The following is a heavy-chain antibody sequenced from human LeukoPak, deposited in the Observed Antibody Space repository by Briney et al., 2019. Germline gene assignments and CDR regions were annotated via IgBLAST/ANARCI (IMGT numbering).Heavy chain of an antibody. Sequence: ASVKVSCKASGYTFTGYYIHWVRQAPGQGLEWMGWINPNSGGTNYAQKFQGRVTMTRDTSISTAYMELSRLGSDDTAVYYCARSADYSNQHNDYWGQGTLVTVSS. V-gene: IGHV1-2*02. CDR3: ARSADYSNQHNDY. D-gene: IGHD4-11*01. J-gene: IGHJ4*02. CDR2: INPNSGGT. CDR1: GYTFTGYY.